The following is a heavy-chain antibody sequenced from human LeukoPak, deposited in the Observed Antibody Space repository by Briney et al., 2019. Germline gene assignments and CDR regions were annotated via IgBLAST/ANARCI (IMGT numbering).Heavy chain of an antibody. J-gene: IGHJ4*02. V-gene: IGHV1-2*02. CDR3: ARSWRDGYNSLDY. CDR1: GYTFTGYY. CDR2: INPNSGGT. D-gene: IGHD5-12*01. Sequence: ASVKVSCKASGYTFTGYYMHWMRQAPGQGLEWMGWINPNSGGTNYAQKFQGRVTMTRDTSISTAYMELSRLRSDDTAVYYCARSWRDGYNSLDYWGQGTLVTVSS.